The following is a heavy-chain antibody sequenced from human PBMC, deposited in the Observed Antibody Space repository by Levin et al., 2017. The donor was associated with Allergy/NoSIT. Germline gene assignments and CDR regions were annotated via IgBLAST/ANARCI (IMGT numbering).Heavy chain of an antibody. D-gene: IGHD6-13*01. Sequence: LSLTCAASGFTFSSYAMSWVRQAPGKGLEWVSAISGSGGSTYYADSVKGRFTISRDNSKNTLYLQMNSLRAEDTAVYYCARRVAAGYAFDIWGQGTMVTVSS. V-gene: IGHV3-23*01. CDR3: ARRVAAGYAFDI. CDR1: GFTFSSYA. J-gene: IGHJ3*02. CDR2: ISGSGGST.